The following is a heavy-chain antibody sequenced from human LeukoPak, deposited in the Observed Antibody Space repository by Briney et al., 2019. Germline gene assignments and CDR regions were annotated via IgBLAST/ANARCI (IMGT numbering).Heavy chain of an antibody. J-gene: IGHJ6*03. V-gene: IGHV4-31*03. CDR2: IYYSGST. CDR1: GGSISSGGYY. Sequence: PSETLSLTCTVSGGSISSGGYYWSWIRQHPGKGLEWIGYIYYSGSTNYNPSLKSRVTISVDTSKNQFSLKLSSVTAADTAVYYCATLDPYYYYMDVWGKGTTVTVSS. CDR3: ATLDPYYYYMDV.